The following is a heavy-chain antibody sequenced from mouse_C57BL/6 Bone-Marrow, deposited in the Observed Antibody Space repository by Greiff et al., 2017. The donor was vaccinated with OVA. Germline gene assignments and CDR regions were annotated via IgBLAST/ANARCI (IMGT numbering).Heavy chain of an antibody. V-gene: IGHV1-61*01. D-gene: IGHD6-5*01. CDR1: GYTFTSYW. CDR2: IYPSDSET. CDR3: ARKPSYWYFDV. Sequence: QVQLQQPGAELVRPGSSVKLSCKASGYTFTSYWMDWVKQRPGQGLEWIGNIYPSDSETHYNQKFKDKATLTVDKSSSTAYMQLSSLTSEDSAVYYCARKPSYWYFDVWGTGTTVTVSS. J-gene: IGHJ1*03.